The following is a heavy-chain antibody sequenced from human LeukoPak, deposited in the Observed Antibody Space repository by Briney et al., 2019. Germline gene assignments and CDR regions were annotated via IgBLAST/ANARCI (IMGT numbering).Heavy chain of an antibody. CDR1: GGSISSSNYY. V-gene: IGHV4-39*02. Sequence: PSETLSLTCTVSGGSISSSNYYWVWFRQPPGKSLEWIGSIYYTGITYQNPSLKSRVTLSVDASNNHFSLRLTSVTAADTAVYYCARTGFWVRGVISYCDYWGQGTLVTV. CDR3: ARTGFWVRGVISYCDY. D-gene: IGHD3-10*01. CDR2: IYYTGIT. J-gene: IGHJ4*02.